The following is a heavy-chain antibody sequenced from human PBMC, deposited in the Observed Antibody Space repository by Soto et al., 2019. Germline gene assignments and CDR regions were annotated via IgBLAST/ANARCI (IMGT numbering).Heavy chain of an antibody. CDR2: INTDGSIT. Sequence: GGSLRLSCAASGFTFSSYWMSWVRQAPGKGLVWVSRINTDGSITDYADSVKGRFTVSRDNPKNTLYLQMNSLRAEDTAVYYCARDTDGLHYWGQGTLVTVSS. CDR3: ARDTDGLHY. J-gene: IGHJ4*02. V-gene: IGHV3-74*01. CDR1: GFTFSSYW.